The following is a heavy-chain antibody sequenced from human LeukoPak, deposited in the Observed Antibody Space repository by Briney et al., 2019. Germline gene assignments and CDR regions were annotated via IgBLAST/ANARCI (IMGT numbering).Heavy chain of an antibody. CDR2: ISGSGGST. J-gene: IGHJ4*02. CDR1: GFSFSSSV. Sequence: PGGSLRLSCTASGFSFSSSVMSWARQAPGKGLEWVSAISGSGGSTYYADSVKGRFTISRDNSKNTLYLQMNSLRAEDTAVYYCAKDRDYSNRLGFFDYWGQGTLVTVSS. D-gene: IGHD4-11*01. CDR3: AKDRDYSNRLGFFDY. V-gene: IGHV3-23*01.